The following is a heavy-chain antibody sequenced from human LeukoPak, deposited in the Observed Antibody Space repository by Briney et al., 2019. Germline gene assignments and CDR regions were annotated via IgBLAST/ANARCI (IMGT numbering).Heavy chain of an antibody. Sequence: GGSLILSCAASGFTFSGYAMSWVRQAPGKGLEWVSAISGSGGSTYYADSVKGRFTISRDNSKNTLYLQMNSLRAEDTAVYYCAKDSDRGYSYGYFGYWGQGTLVTVSS. CDR3: AKDSDRGYSYGYFGY. V-gene: IGHV3-23*01. CDR2: ISGSGGST. J-gene: IGHJ4*02. D-gene: IGHD5-18*01. CDR1: GFTFSGYA.